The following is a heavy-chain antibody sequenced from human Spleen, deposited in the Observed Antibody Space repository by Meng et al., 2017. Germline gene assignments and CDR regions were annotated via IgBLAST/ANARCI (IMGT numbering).Heavy chain of an antibody. CDR1: GFTFSSYW. CDR2: INSDGSST. Sequence: VQLVESGGGLVQPGGSLRLSCAASGFTFSSYWMHWVRQAPGKGLVWVSRINSDGSSTSYADSVKGRFTISRDNAKDTVFLQMNSLRDDDTAVYYCTNDRLKDWGQGTLVTVPS. CDR3: TNDRLKD. D-gene: IGHD1-1*01. J-gene: IGHJ1*01. V-gene: IGHV3-74*01.